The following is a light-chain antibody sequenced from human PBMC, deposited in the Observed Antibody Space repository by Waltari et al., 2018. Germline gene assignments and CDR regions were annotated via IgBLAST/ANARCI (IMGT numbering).Light chain of an antibody. CDR1: SSNTGANYD. J-gene: IGLJ1*01. V-gene: IGLV1-40*01. CDR3: QSYDSSLSRYV. CDR2: GNS. Sequence: QSVLTQPPSVSGAPGQRVTTSRPASSSNTGANYDVPWYQQVPGTAPKPLIYGNSNRPSGVPDRFSASKSGTSASLAITGLQADDEADYYCQSYDSSLSRYVFGSGTEVTVL.